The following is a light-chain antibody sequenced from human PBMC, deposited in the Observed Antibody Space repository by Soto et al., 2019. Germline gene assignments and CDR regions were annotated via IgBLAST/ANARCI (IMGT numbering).Light chain of an antibody. Sequence: QSALTQPPSASGSPGQSVTISCTGTSSDVGGYNYVSWYQQHPGKAPKLMIYEVSKRPSGVPDRFSGSRSGNTASLTVSGLQAEDEADYYSSSYAGSNNVIFGGGTKLTFL. CDR3: SSYAGSNNVI. V-gene: IGLV2-8*01. CDR1: SSDVGGYNY. J-gene: IGLJ2*01. CDR2: EVS.